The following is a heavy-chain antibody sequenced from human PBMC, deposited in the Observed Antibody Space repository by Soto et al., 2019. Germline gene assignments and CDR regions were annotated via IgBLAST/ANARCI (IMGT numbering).Heavy chain of an antibody. CDR2: ITPIFRAA. Sequence: SVKVSCKALGGTFDSYAVSWVRQAPGQGLEWVGGITPIFRAAEYAQKSQGRITITADLSTSTSYMELTSLRSDDTAVYYCARDPRITLIRSYSSLAVWGQGTTVTVSS. V-gene: IGHV1-69*13. CDR1: GGTFDSYA. D-gene: IGHD3-10*01. CDR3: ARDPRITLIRSYSSLAV. J-gene: IGHJ6*02.